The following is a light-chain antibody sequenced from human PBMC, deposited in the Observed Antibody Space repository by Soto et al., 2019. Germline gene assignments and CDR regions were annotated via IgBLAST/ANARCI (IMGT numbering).Light chain of an antibody. Sequence: EIVLTQSPDTLSLSPGERATLSCRASQIVSSYLAWYQQKPGQAPRLLIYDASNRATGIPARFSGSGSGTDFTLTISSLEPEDFAGYYCQQRSNWLPSTFGQGTRLESK. V-gene: IGKV3-11*01. CDR3: QQRSNWLPST. CDR2: DAS. J-gene: IGKJ5*01. CDR1: QIVSSY.